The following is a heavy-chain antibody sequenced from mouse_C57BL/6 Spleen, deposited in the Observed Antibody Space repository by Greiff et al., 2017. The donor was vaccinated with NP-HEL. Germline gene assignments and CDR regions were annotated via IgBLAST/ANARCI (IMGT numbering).Heavy chain of an antibody. V-gene: IGHV1-62-2*01. CDR1: GYTFTEYT. J-gene: IGHJ4*01. Sequence: VQGVESGAELVKPGASVKLSCKASGYTFTEYTIHWVKQRSGQGLAWIGWFYPGSGSIKYNEKFKDKATLTADKSSSTVYMELSRLTSEDSAVYFCARHGFYYYGSSPYAMDYWGQGTSVTVSS. CDR3: ARHGFYYYGSSPYAMDY. D-gene: IGHD1-1*01. CDR2: FYPGSGSI.